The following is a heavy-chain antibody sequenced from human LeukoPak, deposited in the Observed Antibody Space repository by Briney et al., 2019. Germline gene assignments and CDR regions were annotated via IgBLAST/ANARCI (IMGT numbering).Heavy chain of an antibody. D-gene: IGHD4-11*01. V-gene: IGHV3-48*01. CDR3: ATLNTXTTWDN. CDR2: ISYSSSSI. Sequence: GGSLRLSCVASGFTFNSYGMNWVRQAPGKGLEWVSYISYSSSSIHYADSVKGRFTISRDNAKNSLYLQMTSRRAEDTAVYYXATLNTXTTWDNWGQGTLVTVSS. J-gene: IGHJ4*02. CDR1: GFTFNSYG.